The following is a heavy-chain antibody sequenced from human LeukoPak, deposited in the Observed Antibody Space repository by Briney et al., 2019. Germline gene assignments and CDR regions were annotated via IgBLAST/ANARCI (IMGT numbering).Heavy chain of an antibody. D-gene: IGHD6-6*01. J-gene: IGHJ4*02. V-gene: IGHV1-18*01. CDR2: ISGYNGHT. CDR3: ARDQNIAGRPDY. CDR1: GYTFPDYG. Sequence: ASVRVSCKASGYTFPDYGISWVRQAPGQGLEWVGWISGYNGHTNYAQKFQGRVTMTTDTSTSTVRMELRTLRSDDTAVYYCARDQNIAGRPDYWGQGTLVTVSS.